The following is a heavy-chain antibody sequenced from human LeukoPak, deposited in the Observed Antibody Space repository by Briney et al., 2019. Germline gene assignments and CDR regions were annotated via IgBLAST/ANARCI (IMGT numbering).Heavy chain of an antibody. D-gene: IGHD2-21*02. CDR2: ISEDGGTT. J-gene: IGHJ6*03. CDR3: AKSGLGDHGIFARRGSPYYYYYLDV. V-gene: IGHV3-43*02. Sequence: PGGSLRLSCTASGFTFNDFVMQWVRQVPGKSLEWVALISEDGGTTDYASSVEGRFTISRDNTQKSLFLDMNNLGTEDTALYHCAKSGLGDHGIFARRGSPYYYYYLDVWGKGTTVIVSS. CDR1: GFTFNDFV.